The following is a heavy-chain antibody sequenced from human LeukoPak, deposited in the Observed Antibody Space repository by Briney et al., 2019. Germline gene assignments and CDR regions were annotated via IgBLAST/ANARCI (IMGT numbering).Heavy chain of an antibody. D-gene: IGHD2-21*02. V-gene: IGHV3-23*01. CDR3: AKNKCSGDCYNYYYGMDV. Sequence: PGGSLRLSCAASGFTFSSYALTWVRQAPGKGLEWVSAISGSGDSTYYADSVKGRFTISRDNSKNTLYLQMDSLRAEDTAVYYCAKNKCSGDCYNYYYGMDVWGQGTTVTVSS. CDR1: GFTFSSYA. J-gene: IGHJ6*02. CDR2: ISGSGDST.